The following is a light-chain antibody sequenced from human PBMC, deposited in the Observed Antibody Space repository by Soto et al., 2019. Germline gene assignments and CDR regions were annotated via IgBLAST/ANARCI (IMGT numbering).Light chain of an antibody. CDR3: QSYDSSLSGSNVV. CDR1: NSNIGAGSD. CDR2: GYI. Sequence: QSVLTQPPSVSGALGQRVTISCTGSNSNIGAGSDVHWYQQLPGTAPKLLIYGYINRPSGVPDRFSGSKSGTSASLAITGLQADDEADYYCQSYDSSLSGSNVVFGGGTQLTVL. V-gene: IGLV1-40*01. J-gene: IGLJ2*01.